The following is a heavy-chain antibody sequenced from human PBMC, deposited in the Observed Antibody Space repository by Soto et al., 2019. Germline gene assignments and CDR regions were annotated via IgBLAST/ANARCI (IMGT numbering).Heavy chain of an antibody. J-gene: IGHJ4*02. CDR1: GGSISSSSYY. CDR2: IYYSGST. V-gene: IGHV4-39*01. Sequence: QLQLQESGPGLVKPSETLSLTCTVSGGSISSSSYYWGWIRQPPGKGLEWIGSIYYSGSTYYNPSLKSRVTISVDTSKNQFSLKLSSVTAADTAVYYCARHTTAISISDHWGQGTLVTVSS. D-gene: IGHD1-26*01. CDR3: ARHTTAISISDH.